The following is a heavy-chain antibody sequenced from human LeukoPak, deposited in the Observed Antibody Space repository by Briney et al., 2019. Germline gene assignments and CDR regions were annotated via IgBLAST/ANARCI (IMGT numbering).Heavy chain of an antibody. CDR3: ARTMVRGVIPYYYYGMDV. V-gene: IGHV1-69*13. CDR1: GDTFSSYA. Sequence: SVKVSCKASGDTFSSYAISWVRQAPGQGLEWMGGIIPIFGTANYAQKFQGRVTITADESTSTAYMELSSLRSEDTAVYYCARTMVRGVIPYYYYGMDVWGQGTTVTVSS. J-gene: IGHJ6*02. D-gene: IGHD3-10*01. CDR2: IIPIFGTA.